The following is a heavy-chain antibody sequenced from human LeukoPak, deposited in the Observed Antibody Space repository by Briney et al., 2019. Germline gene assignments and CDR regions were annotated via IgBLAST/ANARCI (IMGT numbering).Heavy chain of an antibody. V-gene: IGHV3-66*01. Sequence: GGSLRLSCAASGFSVSTNYINWVRQAPGKGLEWVSVIYSGGSTYSADSVKGRFTISRDNSKNTLYLQMSSLRAEDTAVYYCARGYYYYFDYWGQGTLVTVSS. J-gene: IGHJ4*02. CDR1: GFSVSTNY. CDR3: ARGYYYYFDY. CDR2: IYSGGST. D-gene: IGHD3-22*01.